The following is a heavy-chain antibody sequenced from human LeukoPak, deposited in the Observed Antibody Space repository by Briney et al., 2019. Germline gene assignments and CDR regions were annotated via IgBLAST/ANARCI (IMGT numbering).Heavy chain of an antibody. D-gene: IGHD6-6*01. V-gene: IGHV4-61*02. CDR1: GGSISSGSYY. J-gene: IGHJ3*02. Sequence: PSETLSLTCTVSGGSISSGSYYWSWIRQPAGKGLEWIGRIYTSGSTNYNPSLKSRVTISVDTSKNQFSLKLSSVTAADTAVYYCARDQLSRGAFDIWGQGTMVTVSS. CDR2: IYTSGST. CDR3: ARDQLSRGAFDI.